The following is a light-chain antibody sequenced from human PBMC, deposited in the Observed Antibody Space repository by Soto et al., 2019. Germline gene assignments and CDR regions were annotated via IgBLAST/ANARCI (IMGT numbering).Light chain of an antibody. CDR3: ATWDGSLPAEV. J-gene: IGLJ2*01. CDR2: DNN. Sequence: QSVLTQPPSVSAAPGQKVTISCSGSSSNIGNNYVSWYQQLPGTARKLLIYDNNKRPSGIPDRFSGSKSGTSGTLDITGLQTGDEADYYCATWDGSLPAEVFGGGTKLTVL. CDR1: SSNIGNNY. V-gene: IGLV1-51*01.